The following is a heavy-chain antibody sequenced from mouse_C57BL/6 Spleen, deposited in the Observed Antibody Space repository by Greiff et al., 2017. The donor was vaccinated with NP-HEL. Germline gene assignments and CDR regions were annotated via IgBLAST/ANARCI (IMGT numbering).Heavy chain of an antibody. CDR1: GYAFSSSW. V-gene: IGHV1-82*01. D-gene: IGHD1-1*01. CDR3: ARERGVAPDFDV. CDR2: IYPGDGDT. Sequence: VQLQQSGPELVKPGASVKISCKASGYAFSSSWMNWVKQRPGKGLEWIGRIYPGDGDTNYIGKFKGKATLTADTSSSTASLQLSSLTSEDSAVYCWARERGVAPDFDVWGTGTTVTVSS. J-gene: IGHJ1*03.